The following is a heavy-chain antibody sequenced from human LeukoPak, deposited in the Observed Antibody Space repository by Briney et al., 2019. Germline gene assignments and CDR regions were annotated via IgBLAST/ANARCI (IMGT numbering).Heavy chain of an antibody. CDR1: GGSIGTDH. CDR3: ARGHPPNLDV. CDR2: AYYNGNT. Sequence: SETLSLTCTISGGSIGTDHWSWIRQPPGKGLDWIGYAYYNGNTNYNPSPNSRVTISVDTSNNQFSLRLTSVTTADAAVYYCARGHPPNLDVWGQGTTVTVSS. J-gene: IGHJ6*02. V-gene: IGHV4-59*01.